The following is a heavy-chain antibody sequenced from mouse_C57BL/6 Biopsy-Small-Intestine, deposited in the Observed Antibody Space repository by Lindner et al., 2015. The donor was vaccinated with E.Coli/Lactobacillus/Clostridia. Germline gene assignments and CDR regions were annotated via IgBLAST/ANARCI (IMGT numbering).Heavy chain of an antibody. CDR2: IRSKSNNYAT. Sequence: VQLQESGGGLVQPKGSLKLSCAASGFSFNTYAMNWVRQAPGKGLEWVARIRSKSNNYATYYADSVKDRFTISRHDSESMLYLQINNLKTEDTAMYYCVRPYYSNYWYFDVWGTGTTVTVSS. CDR3: VRPYYSNYWYFDV. J-gene: IGHJ1*03. D-gene: IGHD2-5*01. V-gene: IGHV10-1*01. CDR1: GFSFNTYA.